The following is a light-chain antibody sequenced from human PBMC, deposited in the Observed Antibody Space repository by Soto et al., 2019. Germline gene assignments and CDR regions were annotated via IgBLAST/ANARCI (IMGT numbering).Light chain of an antibody. J-gene: IGKJ5*01. CDR2: DAS. CDR3: QQRSNWPIT. Sequence: EIVLTQSPATLSLSPGERATLSCRASQSVSSYLAWYQQKPGQAPRLLIYDASTWATGIPARFSGSGSGTDFTLTISSPEPEDSAVYYCQQRSNWPITFGQGTRLEIK. V-gene: IGKV3-11*01. CDR1: QSVSSY.